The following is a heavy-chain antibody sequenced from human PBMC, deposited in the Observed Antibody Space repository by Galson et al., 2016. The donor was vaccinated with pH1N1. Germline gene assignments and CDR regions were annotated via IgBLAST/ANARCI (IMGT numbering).Heavy chain of an antibody. D-gene: IGHD6-19*01. V-gene: IGHV4-39*07. CDR3: ARTIAVAGAFNFDY. CDR2: LHYSGST. CDR1: GGSISNGDYL. J-gene: IGHJ4*02. Sequence: ETLSPTCTLSGGSISNGDYLWDWIRQPPGKGLEWIGSLHYSGSTYYNPSLKSRVTISVDTSKNQFSLKLSSVTAADTAVYYCARTIAVAGAFNFDYWGQGTLVTVSS.